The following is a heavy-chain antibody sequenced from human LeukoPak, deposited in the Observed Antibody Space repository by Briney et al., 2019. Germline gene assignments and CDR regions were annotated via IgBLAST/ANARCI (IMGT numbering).Heavy chain of an antibody. CDR2: YSGCGGST. Sequence: GSLGPSCSTLKFHLRRYAMSWVRQAPGEGVGWVPAYSGCGGSTYYADSVKGRFTISRDNSKNTLYLQMNSLRAEDTAVYYCAKDRSRYSGSYFWGFYFDYWGQGTLVTVSS. D-gene: IGHD1-26*01. CDR1: FHLRRYA. V-gene: IGHV3-23*01. J-gene: IGHJ4*02. CDR3: AKDRSRYSGSYFWGFYFDY.